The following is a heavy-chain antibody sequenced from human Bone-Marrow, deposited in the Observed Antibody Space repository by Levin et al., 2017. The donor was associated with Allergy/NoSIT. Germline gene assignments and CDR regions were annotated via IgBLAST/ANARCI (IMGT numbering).Heavy chain of an antibody. Sequence: SGGSLRLSCVASGFTFSNYGMHWVRQAPGRGLEWVAVVSHDGSHRVYADSVKARFTISRDNSKKIHYLQMDSLGPEDTAVYYCSRDRGEWGQFYLDSWGQGILVTVSS. V-gene: IGHV3-33*01. CDR3: SRDRGEWGQFYLDS. D-gene: IGHD1-26*01. CDR1: GFTFSNYG. CDR2: VSHDGSHR. J-gene: IGHJ4*02.